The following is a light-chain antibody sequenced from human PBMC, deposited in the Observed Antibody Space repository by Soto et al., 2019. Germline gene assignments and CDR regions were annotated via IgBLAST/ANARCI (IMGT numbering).Light chain of an antibody. V-gene: IGLV2-11*01. CDR2: DVT. CDR1: ISDVAGYNY. J-gene: IGLJ2*01. Sequence: QSVLTQPRSVSGSPGQSVTISCTGTISDVAGYNYVSWYQHHPGKAPKLLISDVTKRPSWVPDRFSGSKSGSTASLTISELQAEDEAYYYCSSYAGINNLVFGGGTKLTV. CDR3: SSYAGINNLV.